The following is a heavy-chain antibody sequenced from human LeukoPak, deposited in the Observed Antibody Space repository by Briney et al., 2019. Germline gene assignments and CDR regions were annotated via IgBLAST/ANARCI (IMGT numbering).Heavy chain of an antibody. J-gene: IGHJ4*02. CDR1: GGTFSSYA. D-gene: IGHD3-3*01. CDR2: IIPIFGTA. CDR3: ASAGNYDFWSGGFDY. V-gene: IGHV1-69*13. Sequence: SVKVSCKASGGTFSSYAISWVRQAPGQGLEWMGRIIPIFGTANYAQKFQGRVTITADESTSTAYMELSSLRSEDTAVYYCASAGNYDFWSGGFDYWGQGTLVTVSS.